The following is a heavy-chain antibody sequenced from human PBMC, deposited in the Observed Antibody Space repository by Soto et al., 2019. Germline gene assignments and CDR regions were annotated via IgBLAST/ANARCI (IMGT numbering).Heavy chain of an antibody. Sequence: SETLSLTCAVYGGSFSGYYWSWIRQPPGKGLEWIGEINHSGSTNYNPSIKSRVTISVDTSKNEFSMKLSSVTAADTAVYYCARQVDTTIFSRPVGGAFDIWGQGTMVTVSS. CDR3: ARQVDTTIFSRPVGGAFDI. D-gene: IGHD3-9*01. V-gene: IGHV4-34*01. CDR2: INHSGST. J-gene: IGHJ3*02. CDR1: GGSFSGYY.